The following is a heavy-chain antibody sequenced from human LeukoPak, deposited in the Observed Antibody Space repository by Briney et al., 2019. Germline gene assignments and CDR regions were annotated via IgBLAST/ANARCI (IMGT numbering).Heavy chain of an antibody. J-gene: IGHJ6*03. D-gene: IGHD5-18*01. Sequence: PSETLSLTCTVSGGSISSGSYYWSWIRQPAGKGLEWIGRIYTSGSINYNPSLKSRVTISVDTSKNQFSLKLSSVTAADTAVYYCAGEGGGYSYGYLTYYYYMDVWGKGTTVTVSS. CDR1: GGSISSGSYY. CDR2: IYTSGSI. V-gene: IGHV4-61*02. CDR3: AGEGGGYSYGYLTYYYYMDV.